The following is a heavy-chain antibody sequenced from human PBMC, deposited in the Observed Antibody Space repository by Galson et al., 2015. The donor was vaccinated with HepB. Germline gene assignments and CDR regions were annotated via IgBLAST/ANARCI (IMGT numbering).Heavy chain of an antibody. J-gene: IGHJ2*01. CDR2: ISAYNGNT. CDR3: ARDVDTAMVFLSHSNIRPCPRLSGCSFADTACSWNCL. Sequence: SVKVSCKASGYTFTSYGISWVRQAPGQGLEWMGWISAYNGNTNYAQKLQGRVTMTTDTSTSTAYMELRSLRSDDTAVYYCARDVDTAMVFLSHSNIRPCPRLSGCSFADTACSWNCLW. D-gene: IGHD5-18*01. CDR1: GYTFTSYG. V-gene: IGHV1-18*04.